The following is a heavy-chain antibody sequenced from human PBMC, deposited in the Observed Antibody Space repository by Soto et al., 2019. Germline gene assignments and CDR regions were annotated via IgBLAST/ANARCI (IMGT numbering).Heavy chain of an antibody. J-gene: IGHJ4*02. CDR2: ISYDGSNK. Sequence: RGGSLRLSCAASGFTFSSYGMHWVRQAPGKGLEWVAVISYDGSNKYYADSVKGRFTISRDNSKNTLYLQMNSLRAEDTAVYYCAKTDHYYDSSGYYFPFDYWGQGTLVTVSS. CDR1: GFTFSSYG. CDR3: AKTDHYYDSSGYYFPFDY. D-gene: IGHD3-22*01. V-gene: IGHV3-30*18.